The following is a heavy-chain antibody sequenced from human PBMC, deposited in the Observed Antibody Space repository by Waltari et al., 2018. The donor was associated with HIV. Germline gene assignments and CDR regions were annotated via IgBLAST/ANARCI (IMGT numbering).Heavy chain of an antibody. CDR3: ARGAPSLDLNKFHHHAMDV. Sequence: QVLLVQSGAEVKRPGASMKISCTASGYMFSSYDINWVRQASTPGLAWVGWVSPNTGSSNVAERFHGRVTMTANLSSNTGYLEMTSLTSDDTAVYYCARGAPSLDLNKFHHHAMDVWGQGTTILV. CDR1: GYMFSSYD. D-gene: IGHD2-2*01. CDR2: VSPNTGSS. V-gene: IGHV1-8*01. J-gene: IGHJ6*02.